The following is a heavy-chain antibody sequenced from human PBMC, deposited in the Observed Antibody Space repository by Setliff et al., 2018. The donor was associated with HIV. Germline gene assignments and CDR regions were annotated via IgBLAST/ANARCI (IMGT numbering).Heavy chain of an antibody. Sequence: GASVKVSCKASGYSFSRSWVQWVRQASGQGLEWMGWINIANGKTQYSQKFRGRVTFTRDISANTAYLDLNSLKSEDLALYYCARDLSYTANWEFDFWGQGTLVTVSS. D-gene: IGHD3-16*01. CDR2: INIANGKT. V-gene: IGHV1-3*04. CDR3: ARDLSYTANWEFDF. CDR1: GYSFSRSW. J-gene: IGHJ4*02.